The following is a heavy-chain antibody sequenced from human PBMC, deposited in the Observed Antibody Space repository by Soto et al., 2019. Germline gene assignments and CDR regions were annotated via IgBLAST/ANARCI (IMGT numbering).Heavy chain of an antibody. CDR1: GGSFSDYY. Sequence: QVQLQQWGAGLLKPSETLSLTCAVYGGSFSDYYWSWIRQPPGKGLEWIGEINHNGNTNYNPSIEPRVTISVDTSKNQVSLKLSSVTAADTAVYYCARGYCTSNSCYPPDAFDIWGQGTMVTVSS. V-gene: IGHV4-34*01. CDR3: ARGYCTSNSCYPPDAFDI. CDR2: INHNGNT. D-gene: IGHD2-2*01. J-gene: IGHJ3*02.